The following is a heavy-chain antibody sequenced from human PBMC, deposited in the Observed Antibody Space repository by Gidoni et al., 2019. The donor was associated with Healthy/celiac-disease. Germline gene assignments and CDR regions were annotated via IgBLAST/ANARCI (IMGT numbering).Heavy chain of an antibody. CDR3: ARGGDIVVVVAATPRGEYYYYGMDV. D-gene: IGHD2-15*01. Sequence: QVQLVQSGAEVKKPGSSVKVSCKASGGTFSSYPISWVRQAPGQGFEWMGGIIPIFGTANYAQKFQGRVTITADKSTSTAYMELSSLRSEDTAVYYCARGGDIVVVVAATPRGEYYYYGMDVWGQGTTVTVSS. CDR2: IIPIFGTA. CDR1: GGTFSSYP. J-gene: IGHJ6*02. V-gene: IGHV1-69*06.